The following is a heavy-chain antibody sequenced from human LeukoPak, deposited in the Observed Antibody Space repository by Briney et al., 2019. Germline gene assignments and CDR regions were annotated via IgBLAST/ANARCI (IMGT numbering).Heavy chain of an antibody. D-gene: IGHD3-10*01. Sequence: GESLKISCKTSGYSFTTYWIGWVRQMPGKGLEWMGIIYPADSDTTYSPSFQGQVTISADKSISTAYLQWSSLKASDSAMYYCATNTMFRGIHAFDIWGQGTMVTVSS. CDR2: IYPADSDT. V-gene: IGHV5-51*01. J-gene: IGHJ3*02. CDR1: GYSFTTYW. CDR3: ATNTMFRGIHAFDI.